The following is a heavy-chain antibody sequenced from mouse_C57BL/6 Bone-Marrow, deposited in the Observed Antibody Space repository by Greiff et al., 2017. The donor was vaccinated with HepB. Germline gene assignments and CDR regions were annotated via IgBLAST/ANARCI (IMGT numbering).Heavy chain of an antibody. D-gene: IGHD2-4*01. J-gene: IGHJ3*01. Sequence: VQLQQPGAELVMPGASVKLSCKASGYTFTSYWMHWVKQRPEQGLEWIGEIDPSDSYTNYNQKFKGKSTLTVDKSSSTAYMQLSSLTSEDSAVYYCARSDYDYDGLFAYWGQGTLVTVSA. CDR3: ARSDYDYDGLFAY. V-gene: IGHV1-69*01. CDR1: GYTFTSYW. CDR2: IDPSDSYT.